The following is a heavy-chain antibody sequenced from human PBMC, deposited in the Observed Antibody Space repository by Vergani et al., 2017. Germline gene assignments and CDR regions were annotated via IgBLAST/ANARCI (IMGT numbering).Heavy chain of an antibody. CDR2: ISYNGNNK. D-gene: IGHD2-2*01. J-gene: IGHJ4*02. CDR1: GFTFSSYP. V-gene: IGHV3-30-3*01. CDR3: ATLPAASPY. Sequence: QVQLVESGGGVVQPGRSLRLSCAASGFTFSSYPMHWVRQAPGKGLEWVAIISYNGNNKYYADSVKGRFTISRDNAKNSLYLQMNSLRAEDTAVYYCATLPAASPYWGQGTLVTVSS.